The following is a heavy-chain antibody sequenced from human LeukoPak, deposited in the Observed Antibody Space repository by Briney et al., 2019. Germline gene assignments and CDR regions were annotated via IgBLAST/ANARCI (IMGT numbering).Heavy chain of an antibody. CDR2: ISSSSRYI. CDR1: GFTFSSDS. J-gene: IGHJ4*02. D-gene: IGHD5-18*01. V-gene: IGHV3-21*01. CDR3: ARGKTASAFDY. Sequence: GGSLRLSCTASGFTFSSDSINRVRQAPGKGLEWISFISSSSRYIYYADSVKGRFTVSRDNAKNSSYLQINSLRADDTALYYCARGKTASAFDYWGQGTPVTVSS.